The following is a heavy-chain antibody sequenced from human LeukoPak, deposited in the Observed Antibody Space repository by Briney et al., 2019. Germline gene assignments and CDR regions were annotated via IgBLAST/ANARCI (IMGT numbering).Heavy chain of an antibody. D-gene: IGHD6-19*01. CDR1: GFTFSSYA. V-gene: IGHV3-30*04. CDR3: ASFGELGPVADFDY. J-gene: IGHJ4*02. Sequence: GGSLRLSCAASGFTFSSYAMHWVRQAPGKGLEWVAVISYDGSNEYYADSVKGRFTISRDNSKNTLYLQMNSLRAEDTAVYYCASFGELGPVADFDYWGQGTLVTVSS. CDR2: ISYDGSNE.